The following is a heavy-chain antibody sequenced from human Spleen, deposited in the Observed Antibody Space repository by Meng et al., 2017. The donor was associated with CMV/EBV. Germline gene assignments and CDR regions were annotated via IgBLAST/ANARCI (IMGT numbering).Heavy chain of an antibody. CDR2: ISAYNGNT. J-gene: IGHJ4*02. V-gene: IGHV1-18*04. D-gene: IGHD6-13*01. CDR3: ARRIAAAGPLYYFDY. Sequence: ASVKVSCKASGYTFSDYYIHWVRQAPGQGLEWMGWISAYNGNTNYAQKLQGRVTMTTDTSTSTAYMELRSLTSDDTAVYYCARRIAAAGPLYYFDYWGQGTLVTVSS. CDR1: GYTFSDYY.